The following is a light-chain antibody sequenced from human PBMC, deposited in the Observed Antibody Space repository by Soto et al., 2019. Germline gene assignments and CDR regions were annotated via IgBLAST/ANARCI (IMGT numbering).Light chain of an antibody. CDR1: HDISTY. CDR3: QQYEALPPT. CDR2: GAS. V-gene: IGKV1-33*01. Sequence: DIAVTQSPSSLSASVGDRVTITCRASHDISTYLTWYQHESGKAPKLLIYGASKLEPGVPSRFSGSGSGTIFTLTISGLQPEDIATYFCQQYEALPPTFGGGTRVEIK. J-gene: IGKJ4*01.